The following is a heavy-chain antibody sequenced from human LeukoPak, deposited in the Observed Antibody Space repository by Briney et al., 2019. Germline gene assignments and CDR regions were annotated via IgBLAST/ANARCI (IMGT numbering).Heavy chain of an antibody. Sequence: GGSLRLSCVASGFTFSSYGMHWVRQAPGEGLEWVAVIWCDGTNKYYADSVKGRFTISRDSPKNTLYLQMNSLRAEDTAVYYCARAAYDNSGYLTLWGQGTLVTVSS. J-gene: IGHJ4*02. CDR1: GFTFSSYG. CDR3: ARAAYDNSGYLTL. CDR2: IWCDGTNK. V-gene: IGHV3-33*01. D-gene: IGHD3-22*01.